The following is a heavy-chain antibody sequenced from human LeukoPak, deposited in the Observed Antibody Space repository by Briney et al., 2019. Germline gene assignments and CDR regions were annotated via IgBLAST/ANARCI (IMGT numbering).Heavy chain of an antibody. CDR2: VRTTAEGETT. J-gene: IGHJ4*02. V-gene: IGHV3-15*01. CDR1: GFNFNDAW. CDR3: TAGLGKTDDDS. Sequence: GGSLRLSCEGSGFNFNDAWMSWIRQAPGKGLKWVGRVRTTAEGETTDYAAPVRGRFIISRDDSKSMVYLQMNRLETEDTAIYYCTAGLGKTDDDSWGQGTLVTVSS. D-gene: IGHD4-11*01.